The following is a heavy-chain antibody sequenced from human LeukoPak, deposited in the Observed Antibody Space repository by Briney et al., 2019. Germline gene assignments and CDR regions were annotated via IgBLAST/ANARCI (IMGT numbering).Heavy chain of an antibody. CDR1: GFTVSRNY. J-gene: IGHJ4*02. CDR3: ARDPLDYYDSSGYYSD. Sequence: GGSLRLSCAASGFTVSRNYMSWVRQAPGKGLEWVSVIYSGGSTYYADSVKGRFTISRDNSKNTLYLQMNSLRAEDTAVYYCARDPLDYYDSSGYYSDWGQGTLVTVSS. CDR2: IYSGGST. V-gene: IGHV3-53*01. D-gene: IGHD3-22*01.